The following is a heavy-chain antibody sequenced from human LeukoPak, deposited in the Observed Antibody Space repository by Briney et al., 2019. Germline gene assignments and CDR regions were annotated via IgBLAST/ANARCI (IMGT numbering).Heavy chain of an antibody. CDR3: ARDMRVSY. Sequence: PGGSLRLSCAASGFTFDDYAMHWVRQAPGKGLEWVSGISWNSGSIGYADSVKGRFTISRDNAKNSLYLQMNSLRAEDTAVYYCARDMRVSYWGQGTLVTVSS. J-gene: IGHJ4*02. CDR1: GFTFDDYA. CDR2: ISWNSGSI. V-gene: IGHV3-9*01.